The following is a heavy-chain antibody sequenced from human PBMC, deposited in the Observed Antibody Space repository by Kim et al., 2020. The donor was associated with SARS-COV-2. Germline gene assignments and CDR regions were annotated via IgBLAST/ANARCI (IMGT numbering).Heavy chain of an antibody. CDR3: TLGVLWFWDLPGY. Sequence: GGSLRLSCAASGFTYSNNVMSWVRQAPGKGLEWVSAISGSGGTTYYADAVKGRFTISRDNFKNTLYLQMNSLRVEDTAVYYCTLGVLWFWDLPGYWGQGTLVTVSS. CDR1: GFTYSNNV. D-gene: IGHD3-10*01. CDR2: ISGSGGTT. V-gene: IGHV3-23*01. J-gene: IGHJ4*02.